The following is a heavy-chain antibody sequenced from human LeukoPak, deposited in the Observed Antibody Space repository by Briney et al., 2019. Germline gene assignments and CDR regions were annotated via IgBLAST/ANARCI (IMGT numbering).Heavy chain of an antibody. CDR2: ISGSGGST. J-gene: IGHJ4*02. D-gene: IGHD3-22*01. CDR1: GFTFSSYA. V-gene: IGHV3-23*01. Sequence: PGGSLRLSCAASGFTFSSYAMSWVRQAPGKGLEWVSAISGSGGSTYYADSVKGRFTISRDNSKNTLYLQMNSLRAEDTAVYYCAKDGGGYYYDSSGYNYWGQGTPVTVSS. CDR3: AKDGGGYYYDSSGYNY.